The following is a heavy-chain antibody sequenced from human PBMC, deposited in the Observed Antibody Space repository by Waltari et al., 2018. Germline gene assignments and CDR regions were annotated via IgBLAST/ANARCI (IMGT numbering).Heavy chain of an antibody. Sequence: QVQLQESGPGLVKPSETLSLTCTVSGGSISSYYWSWIRQPPGKGLEWIGYIYYSGSTNYTPSLKSRVTISVDTSKNQFSLKLSSVTAADTAVYYCARADSGYAKYYFDYWGQGTLVTVSS. CDR2: IYYSGST. J-gene: IGHJ4*02. D-gene: IGHD5-12*01. CDR1: GGSISSYY. CDR3: ARADSGYAKYYFDY. V-gene: IGHV4-59*01.